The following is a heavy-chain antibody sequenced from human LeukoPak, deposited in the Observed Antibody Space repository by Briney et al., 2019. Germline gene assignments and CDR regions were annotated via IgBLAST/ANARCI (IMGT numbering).Heavy chain of an antibody. CDR1: GGTFSSYA. J-gene: IGHJ3*02. V-gene: IGHV1-69*04. CDR2: IIPILGIA. D-gene: IGHD5-12*01. Sequence: SVKVSCKASGGTFSSYAISWVRQAPGQGLEWMGRIIPILGIANYAQKFQGRVTITADKSTSTAYMELSSLRSEDTAVYYCARDRNSGYDRWAFDIWGQGTMVTVSS. CDR3: ARDRNSGYDRWAFDI.